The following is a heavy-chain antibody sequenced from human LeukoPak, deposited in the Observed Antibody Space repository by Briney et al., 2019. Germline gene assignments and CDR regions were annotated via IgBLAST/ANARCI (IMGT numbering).Heavy chain of an antibody. D-gene: IGHD3-22*01. J-gene: IGHJ4*02. Sequence: PGGSLRLSCAASGFTFTNSWMAWVRQAPGKGLEWVANIKQDGSTKHYADSLEGRFTISRDNPKNSLYLQMNSLRSDDTAVYYCARDTDRSLDYWGQGILVTVAS. CDR3: ARDTDRSLDY. CDR2: IKQDGSTK. CDR1: GFTFTNSW. V-gene: IGHV3-7*01.